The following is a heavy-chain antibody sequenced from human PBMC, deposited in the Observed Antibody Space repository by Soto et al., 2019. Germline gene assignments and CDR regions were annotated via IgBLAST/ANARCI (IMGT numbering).Heavy chain of an antibody. D-gene: IGHD3-10*01. J-gene: IGHJ6*02. CDR1: VGSISSGGYY. CDR2: IYYSGST. Sequence: PSQTLSLTCTVSVGSISSGGYYWSWIGQHPGKGLEWIGYIYYSGSTYYNPSLKSRVTISVDTSKNQFSLKLSSVTAADTAVYFCERGSSPYDYYYGMDVWGQGTTVTVSS. V-gene: IGHV4-31*03. CDR3: ERGSSPYDYYYGMDV.